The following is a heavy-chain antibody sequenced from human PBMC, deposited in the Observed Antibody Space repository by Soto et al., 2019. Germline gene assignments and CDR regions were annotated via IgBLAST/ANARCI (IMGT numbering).Heavy chain of an antibody. Sequence: QVQLQESGPGLVKPSGTLSLTCAVSGGSISTSNWWSWVRQPPGKGLEWIGEVYHSGSTNYNPSFKSRVXXXVXKSKNQFSLKLNSVTAADTALYYCARTSTSGTRVDYWGQGSLVTVSS. CDR2: VYHSGST. CDR3: ARTSTSGTRVDY. J-gene: IGHJ4*02. V-gene: IGHV4-4*02. D-gene: IGHD1-1*01. CDR1: GGSISTSNW.